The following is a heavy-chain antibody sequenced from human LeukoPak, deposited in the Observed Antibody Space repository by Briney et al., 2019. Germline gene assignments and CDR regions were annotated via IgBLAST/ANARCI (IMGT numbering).Heavy chain of an antibody. CDR3: TRAAGWLIDY. D-gene: IGHD3-16*01. CDR2: IYYSGST. Sequence: SETLSLTCTVSGGSISSYYWSWIRQPPGKGLEWIGYIYYSGSTNYNPSLKSRVTISADTSKNHFSLKLNSVTTADTAVYYCTRAAGWLIDYWGQGILVTVSS. V-gene: IGHV4-59*01. J-gene: IGHJ4*02. CDR1: GGSISSYY.